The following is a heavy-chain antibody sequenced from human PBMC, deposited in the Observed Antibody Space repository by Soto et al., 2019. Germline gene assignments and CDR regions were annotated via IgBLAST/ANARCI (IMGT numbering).Heavy chain of an antibody. CDR1: GFTFSNAW. CDR2: IKSKTDGGTT. D-gene: IGHD3-3*01. CDR3: TASRTTFFGVVINWFDP. Sequence: GGSLRLSCAASGFTFSNAWMSWVRQAPGKGLEWVGRIKSKTDGGTTDYAAPVKGRFTISRDDSKNTLYLQMNSLKTEDIAVDYCTASRTTFFGVVINWFDPWGQGTLVTVSS. J-gene: IGHJ5*02. V-gene: IGHV3-15*01.